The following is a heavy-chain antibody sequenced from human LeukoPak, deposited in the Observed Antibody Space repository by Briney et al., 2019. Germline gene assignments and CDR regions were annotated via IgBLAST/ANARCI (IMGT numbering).Heavy chain of an antibody. J-gene: IGHJ6*03. Sequence: GGSLRLSCAASGFTFSSYGMSWVRQAPGKGLVWVSRINSDGSSTSYADSVKGRFTISRDNAKNTLYLQMNSLRAEDTAVYYCARPVRSLGSGGRSMDVWGKGTTVTISS. CDR1: GFTFSSYG. V-gene: IGHV3-74*01. CDR2: INSDGSST. CDR3: ARPVRSLGSGGRSMDV. D-gene: IGHD3-10*01.